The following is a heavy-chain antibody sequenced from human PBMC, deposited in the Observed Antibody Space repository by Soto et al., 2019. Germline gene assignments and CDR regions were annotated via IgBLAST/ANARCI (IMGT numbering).Heavy chain of an antibody. CDR1: GFTFSSYA. D-gene: IGHD2-8*01. J-gene: IGHJ6*02. CDR2: ISYDGSNK. V-gene: IGHV3-30-3*01. Sequence: GGSLRLSCAASGFTFSSYAMHWVRQVPGKGLEWVAVISYDGSNKYYADSVKGRFTISRDNSKNTLYLQMNSLRAADTAVYYCARGVDYCTNGVCYTWWGVHDGGMDVWGQGTTVTVSS. CDR3: ARGVDYCTNGVCYTWWGVHDGGMDV.